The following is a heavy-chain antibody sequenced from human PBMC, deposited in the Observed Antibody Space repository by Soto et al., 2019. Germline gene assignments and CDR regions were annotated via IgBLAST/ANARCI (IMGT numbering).Heavy chain of an antibody. D-gene: IGHD3-22*01. V-gene: IGHV3-30*18. CDR1: GFTFSSYG. J-gene: IGHJ6*02. Sequence: GGSLRLSCAASGFTFSSYGMHWVRQAPGKGLEWVAVISYDGSNKYYADSVKGRFTISRDNSKNTLYLQMNSLRAEDTAVYYCAKEGVTYYYDSRPESGGMDVWGQGTTVTVSS. CDR3: AKEGVTYYYDSRPESGGMDV. CDR2: ISYDGSNK.